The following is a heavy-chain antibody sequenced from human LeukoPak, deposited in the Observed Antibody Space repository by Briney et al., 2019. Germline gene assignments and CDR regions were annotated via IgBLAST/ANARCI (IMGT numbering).Heavy chain of an antibody. CDR1: GYTFTGYY. J-gene: IGHJ4*02. CDR3: AREVVSTPIAAGVVDY. Sequence: EASVKVSCKASGYTFTGYYMHWVRQAPGQGLEWMGRINPNSGGTNYAQKFQGRVTMTRDTSISTACMGLSRLRSDDTAVYYCAREVVSTPIAAGVVDYWGQGTLVTVSS. CDR2: INPNSGGT. D-gene: IGHD6-13*01. V-gene: IGHV1-2*06.